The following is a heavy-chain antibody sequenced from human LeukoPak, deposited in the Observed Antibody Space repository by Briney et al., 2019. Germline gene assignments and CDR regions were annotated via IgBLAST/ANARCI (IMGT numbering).Heavy chain of an antibody. J-gene: IGHJ4*02. V-gene: IGHV3-7*03. CDR2: IKSDGSGK. CDR3: ARDQYDTWSRRGNFDS. D-gene: IGHD3/OR15-3a*01. CDR1: GFSFGKYW. Sequence: SGGSLRLSCVASGFSFGKYWMSWVRQAPGKGLEWVANIKSDGSGKNYVDSVKGRFTISRDNTKNSLYLQMNSLRAEDTAVFYCARDQYDTWSRRGNFDSWGQGTLVIVSS.